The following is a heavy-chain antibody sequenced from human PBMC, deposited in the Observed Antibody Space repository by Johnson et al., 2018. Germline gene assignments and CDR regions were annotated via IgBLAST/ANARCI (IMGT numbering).Heavy chain of an antibody. CDR1: GFTFSSYA. CDR2: ISYDGRNK. J-gene: IGHJ1*01. D-gene: IGHD3-22*01. V-gene: IGHV3-30*04. CDR3: ARGGYDSSGYYPEYFQH. Sequence: QVQLVESGGGVVQHGRSLRLSCAASGFTFSSYAMHWVRQAPGKGLEWVAVISYDGRNKYYADSVKGRFTISRENSKNTLYRQINSLRAEDTAVYYCARGGYDSSGYYPEYFQHWGQGTLVTVSS.